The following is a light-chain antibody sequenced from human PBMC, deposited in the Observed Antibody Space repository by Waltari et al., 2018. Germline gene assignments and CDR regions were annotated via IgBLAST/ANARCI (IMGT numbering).Light chain of an antibody. CDR1: QSVRTYY. CDR2: GGS. Sequence: EFVLPQSRGPLSFSPGERPTLSRRASQSVRTYYFAGYQHQPDQAPRLVIYGGSTKAAGIPDRFSSSGSGTDFTITISRLEPEDFAVYYCQQYGTSPPLTFGGGTKVEIK. CDR3: QQYGTSPPLT. V-gene: IGKV3-20*01. J-gene: IGKJ4*01.